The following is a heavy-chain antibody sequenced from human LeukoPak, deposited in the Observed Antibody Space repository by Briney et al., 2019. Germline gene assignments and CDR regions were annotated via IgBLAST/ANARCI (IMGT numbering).Heavy chain of an antibody. CDR3: ATDDGAD. J-gene: IGHJ4*02. V-gene: IGHV3-7*01. CDR2: IKEDGSEK. Sequence: GGSLRLSCAASGLTFSSSWMTWVRQTPGKGLEWVANIKEDGSEKYYVDSVKGRFTISRDNAKNSLYLQMNSLRAEDTALYYCATDDGADWGQGTLVTVSS. CDR1: GLTFSSSW.